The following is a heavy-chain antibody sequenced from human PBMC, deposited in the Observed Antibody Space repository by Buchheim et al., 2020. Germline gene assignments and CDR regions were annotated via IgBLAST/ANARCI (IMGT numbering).Heavy chain of an antibody. CDR1: GFTFNSYA. J-gene: IGHJ4*02. D-gene: IGHD1-26*01. CDR2: ISGSGGGT. Sequence: EVQLLESGGGLVQPGGSLRLSCAASGFTFNSYAMSWVRQAPGKGLEWVSTISGSGGGTNYADSVKGQFTISRDNPENTLYLQMNSLRADDTAVYYCAKEGLSGSFEFDYWGQGNL. V-gene: IGHV3-23*01. CDR3: AKEGLSGSFEFDY.